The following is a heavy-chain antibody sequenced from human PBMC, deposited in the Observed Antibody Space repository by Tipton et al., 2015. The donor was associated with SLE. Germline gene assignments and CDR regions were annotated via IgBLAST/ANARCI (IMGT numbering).Heavy chain of an antibody. D-gene: IGHD2-21*01. CDR3: ARDGYCSGDYCYRDAFDI. CDR2: IHSSGIT. J-gene: IGHJ3*02. V-gene: IGHV4-59*01. CDR1: GVSISPYY. Sequence: TLSLTCTVSGVSISPYYWSWIRQTPGKGLEWIGYIHSSGITNSNPSLKSRVSISEDTSKNQISLNLSSVTAADSAVYFCARDGYCSGDYCYRDAFDIWGQGTVVTVSS.